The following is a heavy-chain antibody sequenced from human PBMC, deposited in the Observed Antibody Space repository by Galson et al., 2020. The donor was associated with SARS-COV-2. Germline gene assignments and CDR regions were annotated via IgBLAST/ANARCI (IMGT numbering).Heavy chain of an antibody. D-gene: IGHD4-17*01. CDR1: GYTFTGYY. J-gene: IGHJ4*02. CDR3: ARSGATVSTWED. CDR2: INPNSGGT. Sequence: ASVKVSCKASGYTFTGYYMHWVRQAPGQGLEWMGWINPNSGGTNYAQKFQGRVTMTRDTSISTAYMELSSLRSDDTAVYYCARSGATVSTWEDWGKGTLVTVSS. V-gene: IGHV1-2*02.